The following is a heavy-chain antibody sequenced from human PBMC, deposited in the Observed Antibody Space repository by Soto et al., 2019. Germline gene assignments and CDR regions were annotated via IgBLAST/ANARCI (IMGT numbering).Heavy chain of an antibody. CDR2: IYHSGST. J-gene: IGHJ3*02. CDR3: AREYSSSWYGAFDI. Sequence: SETLSLTCAVSGGSISSGGYSWSWIRQPPGKGLEWIGYIYHSGSTYYNPSLKSRVTISVDRSKNQFSLKLSSVTAADTAVYYCAREYSSSWYGAFDIWGQGAMVTVSS. CDR1: GGSISSGGYS. V-gene: IGHV4-30-2*01. D-gene: IGHD6-13*01.